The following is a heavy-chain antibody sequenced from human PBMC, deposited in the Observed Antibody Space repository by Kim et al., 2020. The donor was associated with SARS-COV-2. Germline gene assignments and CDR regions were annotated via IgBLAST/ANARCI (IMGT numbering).Heavy chain of an antibody. J-gene: IGHJ6*02. V-gene: IGHV5-51*01. CDR2: IYPGDSDT. CDR1: GYSFTSYW. Sequence: GESLKISCKGSGYSFTSYWIGWVRQMPGKGLEWMGIIYPGDSDTRYSPSFQGQVTISADKSISTAYLQWSSLKASDTAMYYCARLVGYCSGGSCYGYSYYGMEVWGQGTTLTVSS. CDR3: ARLVGYCSGGSCYGYSYYGMEV. D-gene: IGHD2-15*01.